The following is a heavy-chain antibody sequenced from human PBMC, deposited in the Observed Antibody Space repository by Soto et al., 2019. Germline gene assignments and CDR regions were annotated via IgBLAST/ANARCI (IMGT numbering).Heavy chain of an antibody. CDR1: GGSISSYY. Sequence: SETLSLTCTVSGGSISSYYWSWIRQPPGKGLEWIGYIYYSGSTNYNPSLKSRVTISVDTSKNQFSLKLSSVTAADTAVYYCAREMTQLYYYDSSGYNWFDPWGQGTLVTVSS. CDR2: IYYSGST. D-gene: IGHD3-22*01. J-gene: IGHJ5*02. CDR3: AREMTQLYYYDSSGYNWFDP. V-gene: IGHV4-59*01.